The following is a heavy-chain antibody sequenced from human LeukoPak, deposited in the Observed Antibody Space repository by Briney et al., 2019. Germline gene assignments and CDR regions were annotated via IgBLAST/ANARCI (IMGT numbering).Heavy chain of an antibody. J-gene: IGHJ3*02. CDR3: ARASNVYYDFWTSTSGDAFDI. V-gene: IGHV3-23*01. CDR1: GFTISSYA. CDR2: SSGSGGST. D-gene: IGHD3-3*01. Sequence: GGSLRLSCAASGFTISSYAMSWVRQAPGTGLERVSASSGSGGSTYYADSVKGRFTISRDNSKNTLYLQMNSLRAEDTAVYYCARASNVYYDFWTSTSGDAFDIWGQGTMVTVSS.